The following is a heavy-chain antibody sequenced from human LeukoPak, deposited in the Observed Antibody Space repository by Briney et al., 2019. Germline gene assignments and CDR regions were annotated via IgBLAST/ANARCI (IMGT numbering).Heavy chain of an antibody. D-gene: IGHD2-2*02. J-gene: IGHJ6*03. CDR2: ISSSSSYI. CDR1: GFTFSSYS. CDR3: ARLRPVCTSTSCYTYYYYMDV. V-gene: IGHV3-21*01. Sequence: GGSLRLSCAASGFTFSSYSMNWVRQAPGKGLEWVSSISSSSSYIYYADSVKGRFTISRDNAKNSLYLQMNSLRAEDTAVYYCARLRPVCTSTSCYTYYYYMDVWGKGTTVTVSS.